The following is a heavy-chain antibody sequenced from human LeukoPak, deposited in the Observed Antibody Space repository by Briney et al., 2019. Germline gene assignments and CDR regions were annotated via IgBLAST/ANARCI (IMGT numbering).Heavy chain of an antibody. J-gene: IGHJ3*02. D-gene: IGHD3-3*01. CDR2: ISYDGSNK. CDR1: GFTFSSYA. Sequence: PGGSLRLSCAASGFTFSSYAMHWVRQAPGKGLEWVAVISYDGSNKYYADSVKGRFTISRDNSKNTLYLQMNSLRAEDTAVYYCARGFRITIFGVVIQNPDAFDIWGQGTMVTVSS. CDR3: ARGFRITIFGVVIQNPDAFDI. V-gene: IGHV3-30-3*01.